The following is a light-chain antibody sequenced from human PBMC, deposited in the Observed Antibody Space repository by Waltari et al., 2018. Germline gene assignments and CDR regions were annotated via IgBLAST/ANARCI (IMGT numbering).Light chain of an antibody. CDR3: SSFTRSSRVI. J-gene: IGLJ2*01. CDR1: SSDVGRSKY. Sequence: QAVLTQPASVSGSPGQSITISFTGTSSDVGRSKYISWYQQHPGKAPKLIIYDVNKRPSGGANRFSGSKSSNTASLTISGLQTDDEADYYCSSFTRSSRVIFGGGTKLTVL. CDR2: DVN. V-gene: IGLV2-14*03.